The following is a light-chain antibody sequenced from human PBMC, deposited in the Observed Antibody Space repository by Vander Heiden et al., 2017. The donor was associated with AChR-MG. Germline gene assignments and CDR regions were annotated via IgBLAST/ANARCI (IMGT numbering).Light chain of an antibody. CDR1: SSNTGAGYD. CDR2: GNN. V-gene: IGLV1-40*01. J-gene: IGLJ3*02. CDR3: QSYDSSLSSWV. Sequence: QSVLTQPPSVSGAPGQRVTISCTGSSSNTGAGYDVHWYQLLPGTAPKLLIFGNNNRPSGVPDRFSGSKSGTSASLAITGLQAEDEADYYCQSYDSSLSSWVFGGGTKLTVL.